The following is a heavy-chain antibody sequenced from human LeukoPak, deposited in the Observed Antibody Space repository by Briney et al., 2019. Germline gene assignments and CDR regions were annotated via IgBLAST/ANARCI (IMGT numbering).Heavy chain of an antibody. CDR1: GLRFSDYY. J-gene: IGHJ6*03. D-gene: IGHD2-2*01. CDR3: ARDGRYCSSTSCYYYYYMDV. V-gene: IGHV3-11*04. CDR2: ISSGGDIM. Sequence: GGSPRLSCAASGLRFSDYYVSWIRQAPGKGLQWVSYISSGGDIMHYADSVKGRFTISRDNSKNTLYLQMNSLRAEDTAVYYCARDGRYCSSTSCYYYYYMDVWGKGTTVTISS.